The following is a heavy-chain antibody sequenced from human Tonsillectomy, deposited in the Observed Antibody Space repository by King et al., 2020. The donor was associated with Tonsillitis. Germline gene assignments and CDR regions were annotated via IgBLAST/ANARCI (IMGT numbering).Heavy chain of an antibody. Sequence: VQLVESGGGVVQPGRSLRLSCAASGFTFSSYGMHWVRQAPGKGLEWVAVISYDGSNKYYADSVKGRFTISRDNSKNTLYLQMNRLRAEDTAVYYCAKDTYFDYWGQGTLVTVSS. CDR2: ISYDGSNK. CDR1: GFTFSSYG. J-gene: IGHJ4*02. CDR3: AKDTYFDY. V-gene: IGHV3-30*18.